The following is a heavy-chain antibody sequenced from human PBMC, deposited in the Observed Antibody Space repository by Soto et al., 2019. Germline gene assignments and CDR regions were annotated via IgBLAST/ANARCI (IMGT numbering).Heavy chain of an antibody. CDR1: GYTFTSYA. CDR2: INAGNGNT. Sequence: QVQLVQSGAEVKKPGASVKVSCKASGYTFTSYAMHWVRQAPGQRLEWMGWINAGNGNTKYSQKFQGRVTITRDTSASTAYMELSSLRSEDTAVYYCARDQDDFWSGYFDYWGQGTLVTVSS. CDR3: ARDQDDFWSGYFDY. J-gene: IGHJ4*02. D-gene: IGHD3-3*01. V-gene: IGHV1-3*01.